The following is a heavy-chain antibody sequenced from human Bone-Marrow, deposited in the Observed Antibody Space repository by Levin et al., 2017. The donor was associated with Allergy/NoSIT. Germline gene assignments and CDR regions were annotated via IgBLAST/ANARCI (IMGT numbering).Heavy chain of an antibody. V-gene: IGHV3-64*01. J-gene: IGHJ3*02. D-gene: IGHD6-19*01. CDR2: ISNIDGST. Sequence: GGSLRLSCATSGISFKNSIIHWVRQAPGKGLEFVSAISNIDGSTYYAYSVEDRFTISGDNSKNTVYLQMGSLRPEDTAVYSCAREGYTSGRAGAFDMWGQGTMVLVSS. CDR3: AREGYTSGRAGAFDM. CDR1: GISFKNSI.